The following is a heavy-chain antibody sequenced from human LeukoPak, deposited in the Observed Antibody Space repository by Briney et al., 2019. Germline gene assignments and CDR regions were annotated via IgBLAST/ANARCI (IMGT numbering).Heavy chain of an antibody. CDR3: ARGLSYYDILTGFPKAYYYGMDV. CDR2: IYYSGRT. V-gene: IGHV4-39*01. J-gene: IGHJ6*02. Sequence: SETLSLTCTVSDXSITNSVYYWGWIRQPPGKGLEWIGTIYYSGRTYYNPSLESRVTISMDTSRNQFSLKVSSVTAADTAVYYCARGLSYYDILTGFPKAYYYGMDVWGQGTTVTVSS. CDR1: DXSITNSVYY. D-gene: IGHD3-9*01.